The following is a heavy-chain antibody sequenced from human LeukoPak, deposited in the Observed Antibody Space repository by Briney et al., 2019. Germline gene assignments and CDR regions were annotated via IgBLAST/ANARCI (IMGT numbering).Heavy chain of an antibody. V-gene: IGHV1-8*01. J-gene: IGHJ3*02. D-gene: IGHD3-3*01. CDR3: ARGSPKSRGYYVRGAFDI. CDR1: GYTFTSYD. CDR2: MNPNSGNT. Sequence: ASVKVSCKASGYTFTSYDINWVRQATGQGLEWMGWMNPNSGNTGYAQKFQGRVTVTRNTSITTAYMELSSLRSEDTAVYYCARGSPKSRGYYVRGAFDIWGQGTMVTVSS.